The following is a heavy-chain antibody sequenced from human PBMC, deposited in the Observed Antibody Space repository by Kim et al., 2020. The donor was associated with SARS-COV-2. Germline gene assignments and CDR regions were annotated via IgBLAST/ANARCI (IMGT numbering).Heavy chain of an antibody. D-gene: IGHD3-10*01. J-gene: IGHJ3*02. CDR2: INHSGST. V-gene: IGHV4-34*01. Sequence: SETLSLTCAVYGGSFSGYYWSWIRQPPGKGLEWIGEINHSGSTNYNPSLKSRVTISVDTSKNQFSLKLSSVTAADTAVYYCARDRRMVRGVIGHDAFDI. CDR1: GGSFSGYY. CDR3: ARDRRMVRGVIGHDAFDI.